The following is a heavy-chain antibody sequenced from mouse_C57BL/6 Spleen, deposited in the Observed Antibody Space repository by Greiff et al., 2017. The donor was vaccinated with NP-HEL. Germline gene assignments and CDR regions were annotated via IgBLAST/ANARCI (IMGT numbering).Heavy chain of an antibody. V-gene: IGHV1-39*01. CDR3: ASYYGSSFWYFDV. J-gene: IGHJ1*03. CDR2: INPNYGTT. D-gene: IGHD1-1*01. CDR1: GYSFTDYN. Sequence: VQLQQSGPELVKPGASVKISCKASGYSFTDYNMNWVKQSNGKSLERIGVINPNYGTTSYNQKFKGKATLTVDQSSSTAYMQLNSLTSEDSAVYYCASYYGSSFWYFDVWGTGTTVTVSS.